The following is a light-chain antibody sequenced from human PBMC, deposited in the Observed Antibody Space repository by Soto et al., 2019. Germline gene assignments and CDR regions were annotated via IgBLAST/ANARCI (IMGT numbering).Light chain of an antibody. V-gene: IGLV2-14*03. CDR2: DVS. CDR1: KSDIYTYDY. J-gene: IGLJ1*01. CDR3: SSYRRSNTLV. Sequence: QSVLTQPASVSGSPGQSITISCTGTKSDIYTYDYVSWYQQHPGKVPKLIIYDVSRRPSGVSNRFSGSKSGNTASLHISGLQAGDEADYYCSSYRRSNTLVFXTGTNVTVL.